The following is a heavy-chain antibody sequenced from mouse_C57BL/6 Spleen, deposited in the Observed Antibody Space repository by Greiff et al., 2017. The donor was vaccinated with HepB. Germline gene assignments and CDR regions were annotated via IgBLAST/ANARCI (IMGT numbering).Heavy chain of an antibody. CDR3: SGSSGSGAMDY. D-gene: IGHD3-2*02. CDR1: GYTFTDYY. Sequence: VQLQQSGPVLVKPGASVKMSCKASGYTFTDYYMNWVKQSHGKSLEWIGVINPYNGGTSYNQKFKGKATLTVDKSSSTAYMELNSLTSEDSAVYYCSGSSGSGAMDYWGQGTSVTVSS. CDR2: INPYNGGT. V-gene: IGHV1-19*01. J-gene: IGHJ4*01.